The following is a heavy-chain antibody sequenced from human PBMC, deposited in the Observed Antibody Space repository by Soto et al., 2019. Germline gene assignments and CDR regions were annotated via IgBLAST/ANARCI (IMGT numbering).Heavy chain of an antibody. D-gene: IGHD2-21*02. CDR2: INPRDGST. CDR3: ARGSAVVTAVLAY. V-gene: IGHV1-46*01. J-gene: IGHJ4*02. Sequence: QVQLVHSGAEVKKPGASVKVSCEASGYSFTSYYMNWVRQAPGQGLEWMAMINPRDGSTTYAQNFQDRVTVTRDTSRSIVYMEVSSLRFDDTAVYYCARGSAVVTAVLAYWGQGTLITVSS. CDR1: GYSFTSYY.